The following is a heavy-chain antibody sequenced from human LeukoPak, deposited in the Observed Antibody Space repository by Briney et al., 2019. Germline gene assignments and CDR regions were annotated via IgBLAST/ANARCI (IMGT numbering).Heavy chain of an antibody. D-gene: IGHD4-23*01. CDR1: GYTFTDYY. J-gene: IGHJ4*02. V-gene: IGHV1-69-2*01. CDR3: ATVGGNFNFDY. CDR2: VDPEDGET. Sequence: ASVKISCKVSGYTFTDYYMHSLQQAPGKGLEWMGLVDPEDGETIYAEKFQGRVTITADTSTDTAYMELSSLRSEDTAVYDCATVGGNFNFDYWGQGTLVTVSS.